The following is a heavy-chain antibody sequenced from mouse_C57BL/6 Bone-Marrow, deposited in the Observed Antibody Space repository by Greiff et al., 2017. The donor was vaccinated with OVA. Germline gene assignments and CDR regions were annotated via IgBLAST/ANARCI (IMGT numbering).Heavy chain of an antibody. CDR2: IYPGDGDT. Sequence: QVQLKESGAELVKPGASVKISCKASGYAFSSYWMNWVKQRPGKGLEWIGQIYPGDGDTNYNGKFKGKATLTADKSSSTAYMQLSSLTSEDSAVYFCARSPVDWYFDVWGTGTTVTVSS. V-gene: IGHV1-80*01. D-gene: IGHD1-1*01. CDR3: ARSPVDWYFDV. CDR1: GYAFSSYW. J-gene: IGHJ1*03.